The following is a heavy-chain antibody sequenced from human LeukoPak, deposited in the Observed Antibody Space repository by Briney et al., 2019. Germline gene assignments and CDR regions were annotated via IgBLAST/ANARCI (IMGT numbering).Heavy chain of an antibody. Sequence: PSETLSLTCTVSGGSISSGSHYWGWIRQPPGKGLEWIGSIYYSGSTYYNPSLKSRVTISVDTSKNRFSLNLTSVTAADTAVYYCARQEYYGSGIDYWDQGTLVTVSS. V-gene: IGHV4-39*01. CDR1: GGSISSGSHY. CDR2: IYYSGST. CDR3: ARQEYYGSGIDY. D-gene: IGHD3-10*01. J-gene: IGHJ4*02.